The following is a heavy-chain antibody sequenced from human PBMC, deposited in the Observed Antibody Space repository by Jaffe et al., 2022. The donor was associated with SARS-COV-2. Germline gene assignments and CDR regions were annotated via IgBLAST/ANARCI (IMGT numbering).Heavy chain of an antibody. V-gene: IGHV3-23*04. CDR3: ARRTTVAYFYFDY. D-gene: IGHD4-17*01. CDR1: GFTFSSYT. Sequence: EVHLVESGGGLVQPGGSLRLSCAASGFTFSSYTMHWVRQAPGEGLEWVSGISAGGGTTYYADSVKGRFTISRDNSKNTLYLQINSLRAEDTAVYYCARRTTVAYFYFDYWGQGTLVTVSS. CDR2: ISAGGGTT. J-gene: IGHJ4*02.